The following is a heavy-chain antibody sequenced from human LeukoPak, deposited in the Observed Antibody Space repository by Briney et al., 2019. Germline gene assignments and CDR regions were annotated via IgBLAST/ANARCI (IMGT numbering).Heavy chain of an antibody. Sequence: GGSLRLSCAASEFTVSSNYMSWVSQAPGKGLEWVSVIYSGAGTYYADSVKGRFTISRNNSKNALYLQMNSLRAEDTAVYYCAGGLPTPFDYWGQGTLVTVSS. CDR1: EFTVSSNY. J-gene: IGHJ4*02. CDR2: IYSGAGT. D-gene: IGHD5-18*01. CDR3: AGGLPTPFDY. V-gene: IGHV3-53*01.